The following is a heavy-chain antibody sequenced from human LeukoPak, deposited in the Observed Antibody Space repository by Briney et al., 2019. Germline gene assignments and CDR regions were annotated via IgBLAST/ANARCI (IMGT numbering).Heavy chain of an antibody. CDR1: GGSISSSNW. V-gene: IGHV4-4*02. CDR3: ARDGYSSSWFYYDY. Sequence: PSGTLSLTCAVSGGSISSSNWWSWVRQPPGKGLEWIGEIYHSGSTNYNPSLKSRVTISVDKSKNQFSLKLSSVTAADTAVYYCARDGYSSSWFYYDYWGQGTLVTVSS. J-gene: IGHJ4*02. D-gene: IGHD6-13*01. CDR2: IYHSGST.